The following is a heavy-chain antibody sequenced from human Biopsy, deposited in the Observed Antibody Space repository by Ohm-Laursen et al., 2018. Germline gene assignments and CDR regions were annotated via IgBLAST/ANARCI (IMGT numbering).Heavy chain of an antibody. V-gene: IGHV4-34*01. Sequence: SDTLSLTCSVYGESFNGYYWSWIRQTSGKGLEWIGEINHSGRTKYNPSLKSRVTISVDTSKNQFSLKVRSVTAADTAVYYCVRGVDYYDPYHYYALDVWGQGTTVTVSS. J-gene: IGHJ6*02. CDR3: VRGVDYYDPYHYYALDV. D-gene: IGHD3-22*01. CDR1: GESFNGYY. CDR2: INHSGRT.